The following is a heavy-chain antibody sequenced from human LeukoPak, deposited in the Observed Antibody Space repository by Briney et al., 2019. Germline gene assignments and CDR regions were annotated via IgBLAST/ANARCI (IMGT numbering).Heavy chain of an antibody. D-gene: IGHD2-2*01. J-gene: IGHJ4*02. V-gene: IGHV3-15*01. CDR1: GFIFSSAW. Sequence: PGGSLRLSCAASGFIFSSAWMTWVRQAPGKGLEWVGHIKNKSNGETTDYAAPVKGRFIISRDDSKNTLYLQMNSLRTEDTAVYYCARGLRTSTSCYQGPFDFWGQGTLVTVSS. CDR2: IKNKSNGETT. CDR3: ARGLRTSTSCYQGPFDF.